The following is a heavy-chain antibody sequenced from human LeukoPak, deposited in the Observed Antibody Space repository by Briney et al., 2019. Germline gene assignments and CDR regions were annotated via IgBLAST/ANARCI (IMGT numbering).Heavy chain of an antibody. CDR2: IYPADSDT. CDR3: ARLYYGGKAAFDY. CDR1: GYIFTSCW. D-gene: IGHD4-23*01. V-gene: IGHV5-51*01. Sequence: GESLNISCKGSGYIFTSCWIGWVRQMRGKGLEWMGIIYPADSDTRYSPSFQGQVTISADKSISTAYLQWSSLKASDTALYYCARLYYGGKAAFDYWGQGTLVTVSS. J-gene: IGHJ4*02.